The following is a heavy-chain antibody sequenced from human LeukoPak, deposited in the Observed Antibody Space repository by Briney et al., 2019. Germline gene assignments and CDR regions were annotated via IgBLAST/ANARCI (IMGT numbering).Heavy chain of an antibody. V-gene: IGHV3-23*01. Sequence: GGSLRLSCAASGFTFSSYAMSWVRQASGKGLEWVSAISGSGGSTYYADSVKGRFTISRDNSKNTLYLQMNSLKTEDTAVYYCTTDPKWELPYWGQGTLVTVSS. CDR3: TTDPKWELPY. CDR1: GFTFSSYA. J-gene: IGHJ4*02. CDR2: ISGSGGST. D-gene: IGHD1-26*01.